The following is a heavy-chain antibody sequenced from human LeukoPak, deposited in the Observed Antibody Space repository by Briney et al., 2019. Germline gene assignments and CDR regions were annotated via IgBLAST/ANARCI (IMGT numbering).Heavy chain of an antibody. CDR1: GGSISSSSYY. CDR3: ARADSPGASYHY. V-gene: IGHV4-39*07. J-gene: IGHJ4*02. D-gene: IGHD1-26*01. Sequence: SETLSLTCTVSGGSISSSSYYWGWIRQPPGKGLEWIGSIYYSGSTNYNPSLKSRVTISVDTSKNQFSLKLSSVTAADTAVYYCARADSPGASYHYWGQGTLVTVSS. CDR2: IYYSGST.